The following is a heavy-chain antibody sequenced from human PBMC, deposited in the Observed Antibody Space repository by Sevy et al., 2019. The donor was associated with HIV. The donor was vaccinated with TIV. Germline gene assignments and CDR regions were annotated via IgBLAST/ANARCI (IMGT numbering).Heavy chain of an antibody. Sequence: KQSQTLSLTCAVYGGSFSGYYWSWIRQPPGKGLEWIGEINHSGSTNYNPSLKSRVTISVDTSKNQFSLKLSSVTAADTAVYYCARVSSGIAAAGGTGYYYMDVWGKGTTVTVSS. CDR3: ARVSSGIAAAGGTGYYYMDV. D-gene: IGHD6-13*01. J-gene: IGHJ6*03. V-gene: IGHV4-34*01. CDR1: GGSFSGYY. CDR2: INHSGST.